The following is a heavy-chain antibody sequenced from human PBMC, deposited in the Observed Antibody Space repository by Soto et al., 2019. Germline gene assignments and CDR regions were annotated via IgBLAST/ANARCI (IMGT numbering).Heavy chain of an antibody. D-gene: IGHD2-15*01. CDR3: AKQYCSGGSCYPFWFDP. V-gene: IGHV3-23*01. CDR1: GFTFSSYA. Sequence: EVQLLESGGGLVQPGGSLRLSCAASGFTFSSYAMSWVRQAPGKGLEWVSAISGSGGSTYYADSVKGRFTISRDNSKNPLYLQMNSRRAEDTAVYYCAKQYCSGGSCYPFWFDPWGQGTLVTVSS. CDR2: ISGSGGST. J-gene: IGHJ5*02.